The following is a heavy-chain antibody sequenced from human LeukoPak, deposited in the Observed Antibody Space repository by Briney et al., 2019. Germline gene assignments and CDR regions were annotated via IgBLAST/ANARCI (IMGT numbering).Heavy chain of an antibody. Sequence: GSLRLSCAASGFTFSNDWMSWVRQAPGKGLEWMASIKGDGSDKYYVDPVKGRFTISRDNAKNSMYLQMNSLRAEDTAVYYCARDPETKRGRDGLDYWGPGTLVIVSS. J-gene: IGHJ4*02. V-gene: IGHV3-7*01. D-gene: IGHD1-14*01. CDR1: GFTFSNDW. CDR2: IKGDGSDK. CDR3: ARDPETKRGRDGLDY.